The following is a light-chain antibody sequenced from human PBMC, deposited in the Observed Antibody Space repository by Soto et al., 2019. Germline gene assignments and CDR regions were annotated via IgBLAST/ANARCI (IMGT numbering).Light chain of an antibody. Sequence: EIVLTQSPGTLSLSPGERATLSCRASQSVSSSYLAWYQQKPVQVPRLLMYAASSRATGIPDRFSGSGSGTDFTLTSSRLEAEDFAVYYCQQSSSSPITFGQGTRLEIK. J-gene: IGKJ5*01. CDR1: QSVSSSY. V-gene: IGKV3-20*01. CDR3: QQSSSSPIT. CDR2: AAS.